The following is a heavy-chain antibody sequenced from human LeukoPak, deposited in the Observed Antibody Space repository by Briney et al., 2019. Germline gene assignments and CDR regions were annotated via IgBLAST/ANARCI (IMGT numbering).Heavy chain of an antibody. Sequence: KPSETLSLTCTVSGGSISSYYWSWIRQPPGKGLEWIGYIYYSGSTNYNPSLKSRVTISVDTSKNQFPLKLSSVTAADTAVYYCARTVPAHYYGSGSYRSNWFDPWGQGTLVTVSS. J-gene: IGHJ5*02. CDR3: ARTVPAHYYGSGSYRSNWFDP. CDR1: GGSISSYY. V-gene: IGHV4-59*01. CDR2: IYYSGST. D-gene: IGHD3-10*01.